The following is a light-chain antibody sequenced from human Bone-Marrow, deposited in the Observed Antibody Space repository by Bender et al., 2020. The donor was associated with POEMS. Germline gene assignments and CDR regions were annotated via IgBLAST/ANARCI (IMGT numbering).Light chain of an antibody. V-gene: IGLV1-44*01. Sequence: QSVLTQPPSASGTPGQRVTISCSGGSSNIGAHAVNWYQHLPGTAPKLLIYSSHRRPSEVPDRFSGSRSGTSASLAISGLQSVDEADYDWPVWDDSLNGWVVGGGTKLSVL. J-gene: IGLJ3*02. CDR2: SSH. CDR1: SSNIGAHA. CDR3: PVWDDSLNGWV.